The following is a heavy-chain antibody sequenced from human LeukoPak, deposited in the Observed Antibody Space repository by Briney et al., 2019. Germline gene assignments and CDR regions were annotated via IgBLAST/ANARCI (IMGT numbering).Heavy chain of an antibody. CDR1: GGSISSSSYY. CDR2: IYYSGST. D-gene: IGHD3-10*01. Sequence: SETLSLTCTVSGGSISSSSYYWGWIRQPPGKGLEWIGSIYYSGSTYYNPPLKSRVTISVDTSKNQFSLKLSSVTAADTAVYYCARSKEDYYGSGSNFDYWGQGTLVTVSS. CDR3: ARSKEDYYGSGSNFDY. J-gene: IGHJ4*02. V-gene: IGHV4-39*07.